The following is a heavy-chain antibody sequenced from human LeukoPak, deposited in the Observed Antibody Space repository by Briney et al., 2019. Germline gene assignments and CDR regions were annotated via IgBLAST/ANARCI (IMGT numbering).Heavy chain of an antibody. D-gene: IGHD3-9*01. J-gene: IGHJ5*02. V-gene: IGHV4-4*07. Sequence: SETLSLTCTVSGGSISSYYWSWIRQPAGKGLEWIGRIYTSGSTNYNPSLKSRVTMSVDTSKNQFSLKLSSVTAADTAVYYCARSPPPLSVYYDILTGRPYNWFDPWGQGTLVTVSS. CDR1: GGSISSYY. CDR2: IYTSGST. CDR3: ARSPPPLSVYYDILTGRPYNWFDP.